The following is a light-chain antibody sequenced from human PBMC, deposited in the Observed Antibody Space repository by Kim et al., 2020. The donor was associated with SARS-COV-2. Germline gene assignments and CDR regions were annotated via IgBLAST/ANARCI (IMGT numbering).Light chain of an antibody. CDR1: QSVSSSY. V-gene: IGKV3-20*01. CDR3: QQYGNSPLT. CDR2: GAS. J-gene: IGKJ3*01. Sequence: SPGERATLSCRASQSVSSSYLAWYQQKPGQAPRLLIYGASSRATGIPDRFSGSGSGTDFTLTISRLEPEDFAVYYCQQYGNSPLTFGPGTKVDIK.